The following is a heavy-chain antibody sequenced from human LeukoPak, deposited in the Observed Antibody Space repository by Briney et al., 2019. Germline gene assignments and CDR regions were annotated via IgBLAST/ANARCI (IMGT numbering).Heavy chain of an antibody. CDR2: INPSGGST. Sequence: ASVKVSCKASGYTFTSYYMHWVRQAPGQGLEWMGMINPSGGSTSYAQKFQGRVTMTRDTSTSTVYMELSSLRSEDTAVYYCASSIGGYIAAAGFFDYWGQGTLVTVSS. J-gene: IGHJ4*02. CDR1: GYTFTSYY. CDR3: ASSIGGYIAAAGFFDY. D-gene: IGHD6-13*01. V-gene: IGHV1-46*01.